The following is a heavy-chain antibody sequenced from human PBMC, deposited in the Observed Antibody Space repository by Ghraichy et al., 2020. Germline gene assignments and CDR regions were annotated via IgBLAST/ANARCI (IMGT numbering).Heavy chain of an antibody. CDR1: GFTFSSYG. D-gene: IGHD5-18*01. V-gene: IGHV3-30*02. CDR2: IRYDGSNK. J-gene: IGHJ4*02. Sequence: GGSLRLSCAASGFTFSSYGMHWVRQAPGKGLEWVAFIRYDGSNKYYADSVKGRFTISRDNSKNTLYLQMNSLRAEDTAVYYCAKDRGYSRAMATLDYWGQGTLVTVSS. CDR3: AKDRGYSRAMATLDY.